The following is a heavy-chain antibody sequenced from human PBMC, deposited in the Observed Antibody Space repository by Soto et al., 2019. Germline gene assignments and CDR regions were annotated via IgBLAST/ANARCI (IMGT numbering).Heavy chain of an antibody. CDR1: VGSFSGFY. J-gene: IGHJ6*02. V-gene: IGHV4-34*01. D-gene: IGHD2-21*02. CDR3: ARADRTLVTSYGLDV. CDR2: INHSGTI. Sequence: SETLSLTCALSVGSFSGFYWTWIRQPPGAGLEWIGEINHSGTINFNPSLRSRLTISLDSSKKHFSLKLTSLTAADAAVYYCARADRTLVTSYGLDVWGQGTTVTVSS.